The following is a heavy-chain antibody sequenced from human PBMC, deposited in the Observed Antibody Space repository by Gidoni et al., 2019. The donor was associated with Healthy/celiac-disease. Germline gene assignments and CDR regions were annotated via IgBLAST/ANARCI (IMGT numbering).Heavy chain of an antibody. CDR1: GLTVSSNY. D-gene: IGHD2-15*01. CDR2: IYSGGST. CDR3: ASRYCSGGSCYLDWYFDL. V-gene: IGHV3-66*01. J-gene: IGHJ2*01. Sequence: EVQLVESGGGLVQPGGSLRLSCAAAGLTVSSNYMSWVRQAPGKGLEWVSVIYSGGSTYYADSVKGRFTISRDNSKNTLYLQMNSLRAEDTAVYYCASRYCSGGSCYLDWYFDLWGRGTLVTVSS.